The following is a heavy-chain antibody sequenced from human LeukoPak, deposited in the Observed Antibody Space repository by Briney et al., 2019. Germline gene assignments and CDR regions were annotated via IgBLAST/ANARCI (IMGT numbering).Heavy chain of an antibody. CDR2: IYTSGST. Sequence: SETLSLTCTVSGGSISSYYWSWIRQPAGKGLEWIGRIYTSGSTYYNPSLKSRVTISVDTSKNHFSLKLTSVTAADTAVYYCARIETYSSGWYDAFFDYWGQGTLVTVSS. CDR3: ARIETYSSGWYDAFFDY. CDR1: GGSISSYY. V-gene: IGHV4-4*07. D-gene: IGHD6-19*01. J-gene: IGHJ4*02.